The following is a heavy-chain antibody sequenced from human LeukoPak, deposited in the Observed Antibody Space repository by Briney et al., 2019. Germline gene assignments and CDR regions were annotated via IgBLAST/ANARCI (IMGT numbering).Heavy chain of an antibody. CDR2: IYYGGST. D-gene: IGHD3-22*01. Sequence: GGSLRLSCAASGFIVSSNYMNWVRQAPGKGLEWVSVIYYGGSTYYADSVKGRFTISRDNSKNTLYLQMNSLRAEDTAVYYCARHDSSGYYYDYWGQGTLVTVSS. CDR3: ARHDSSGYYYDY. V-gene: IGHV3-66*04. J-gene: IGHJ4*02. CDR1: GFIVSSNY.